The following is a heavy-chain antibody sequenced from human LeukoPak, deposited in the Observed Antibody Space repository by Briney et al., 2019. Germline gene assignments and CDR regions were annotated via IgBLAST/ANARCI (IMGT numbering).Heavy chain of an antibody. CDR1: GDSISSGSYY. CDR2: IYSSGRT. CDR3: ARDLGGSYSSETWFDP. V-gene: IGHV4-61*02. D-gene: IGHD1-26*01. J-gene: IGHJ5*02. Sequence: SQTLSLTCTVSGDSISSGSYYWSRIRQPAGEGLEWIGRIYSSGRTHYSPSLKSRVAISVDTSKNRFSLRLSSVTAADTAVYYCARDLGGSYSSETWFDPWGQGTLVTVSS.